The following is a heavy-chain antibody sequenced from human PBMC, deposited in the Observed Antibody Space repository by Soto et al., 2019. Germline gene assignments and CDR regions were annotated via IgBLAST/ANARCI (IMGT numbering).Heavy chain of an antibody. CDR2: IYYSGST. V-gene: IGHV4-30-4*01. D-gene: IGHD1-20*01. CDR3: ARVADNWNDPWYYYGMDV. J-gene: IGHJ6*02. CDR1: GGSISSGDYY. Sequence: SETLSLTCTVSGGSISSGDYYWSWIRQPPGKGLEWIGYIYYSGSTYYNPSLKSRVTISVDTSKNQFSLKLSSVTAADTAVYYCARVADNWNDPWYYYGMDVWGQGTTVTVSS.